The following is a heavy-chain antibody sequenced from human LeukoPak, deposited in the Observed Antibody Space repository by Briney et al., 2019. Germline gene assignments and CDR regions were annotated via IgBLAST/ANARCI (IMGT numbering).Heavy chain of an antibody. CDR1: GGSLSSYY. D-gene: IGHD3-3*01. J-gene: IGHJ4*02. CDR2: IYYSGST. CDR3: ARDVTGVALDY. V-gene: IGHV4-59*01. Sequence: PSETLSLTCTVSGGSLSSYYWSWIRQPPGKGLEWVGYIYYSGSTNYNPSLKSRVTISVDTSKNQFSLKLSSVTAADTAVYYCARDVTGVALDYWGQGTLVTVSS.